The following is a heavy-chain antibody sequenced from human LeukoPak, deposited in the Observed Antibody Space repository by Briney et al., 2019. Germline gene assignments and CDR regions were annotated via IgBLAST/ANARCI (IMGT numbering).Heavy chain of an antibody. Sequence: GGSLRLYCVASGFTFSSFAMTWGRQAPGKGLECVSSITSDGGSTSYADSVKGRFTISRDNSKSTVYLQMDSLRAEDTAVYHCAKGLSYSSGGGGNWGQGTLVTVSS. D-gene: IGHD6-6*01. CDR3: AKGLSYSSGGGGN. V-gene: IGHV3-23*01. J-gene: IGHJ1*01. CDR2: ITSDGGST. CDR1: GFTFSSFA.